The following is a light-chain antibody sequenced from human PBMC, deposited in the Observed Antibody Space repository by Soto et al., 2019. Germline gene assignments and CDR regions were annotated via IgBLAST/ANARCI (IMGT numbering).Light chain of an antibody. J-gene: IGKJ1*01. Sequence: DILMTQSPSTLSASVGHRVTITCRASQSISIWLAWYQQKPGRAPNLLIYGTSSLESGVPSRFSGSGSGTEFALTISSLEPDDFATYYCQHYNDYSWTFGQGTKVEIK. CDR3: QHYNDYSWT. V-gene: IGKV1-5*03. CDR2: GTS. CDR1: QSISIW.